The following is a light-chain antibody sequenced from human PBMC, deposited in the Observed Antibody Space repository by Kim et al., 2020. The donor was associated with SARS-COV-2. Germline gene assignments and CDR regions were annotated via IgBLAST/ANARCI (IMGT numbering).Light chain of an antibody. Sequence: DIRMTQSPSTLSASVGDTVTITCRASQSVGDWLAWYQQKPGKAPKLLMYDASSLESGVPLRFSGGGYGTEFTLTISGLQPDDFATYYRQHYDSLSRTFGQGTKVEIK. J-gene: IGKJ1*01. CDR1: QSVGDW. CDR2: DAS. V-gene: IGKV1-5*01. CDR3: QHYDSLSRT.